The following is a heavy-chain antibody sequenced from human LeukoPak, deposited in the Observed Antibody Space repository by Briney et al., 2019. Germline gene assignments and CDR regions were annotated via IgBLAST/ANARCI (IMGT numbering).Heavy chain of an antibody. D-gene: IGHD3-16*01. CDR2: INHSGST. CDR1: GGSFSGYY. V-gene: IGHV4-34*01. J-gene: IGHJ6*02. CDR3: ARMGVNFYYYYGMDV. Sequence: SETLSLTCAVYGGSFSGYYWSWIRQPPGKGLGWIGEINHSGSTNYNPSLKSRVTISVDTSKNQFSLKLSSVTAADTAVYYCARMGVNFYYYYGMDVWGQGTTVTVSS.